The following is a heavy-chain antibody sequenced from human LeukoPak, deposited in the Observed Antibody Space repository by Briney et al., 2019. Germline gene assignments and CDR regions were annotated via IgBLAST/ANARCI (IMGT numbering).Heavy chain of an antibody. Sequence: SETLSLTCSVSGGSISSYYWSWIRQPPGKGLEWIGYIYYSGSTNYNPSLKSRVTISVDTSKNQFSLKLSSVTAADTAVYYCARSPPMTYDFAIWGQGTMVTVSS. CDR1: GGSISSYY. CDR2: IYYSGST. D-gene: IGHD3-3*01. V-gene: IGHV4-59*01. J-gene: IGHJ3*02. CDR3: ARSPPMTYDFAI.